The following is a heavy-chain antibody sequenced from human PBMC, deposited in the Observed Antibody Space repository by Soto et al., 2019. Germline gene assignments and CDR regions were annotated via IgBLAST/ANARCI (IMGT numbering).Heavy chain of an antibody. D-gene: IGHD3-3*01. CDR2: ISNDESDT. V-gene: IGHV3-30*03. J-gene: IGHJ4*02. CDR3: VTGHWNSFAY. Sequence: QVQRVESGGGVVQPGWSLRLSCAASGFTFSNNGMHWVRQAPGKGLEWVAFISNDESDTYYVDSLKGRVSISRDNSQNKLYLKMNRLRGEDTAVYYCVTGHWNSFAYWGQGTLVTVSS. CDR1: GFTFSNNG.